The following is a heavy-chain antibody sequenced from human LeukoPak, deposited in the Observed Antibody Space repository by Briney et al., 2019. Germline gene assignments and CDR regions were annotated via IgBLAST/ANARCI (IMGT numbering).Heavy chain of an antibody. CDR2: ISSSRSSYI. Sequence: GGSLRLSCAASGFTFMSYSMNWVRQAPGKGLEWVSSISSSRSSYIYYADSVKGRFTISRDNAKNSLYLQMNSLRAEDTAVYYCARYTTAGYSSGWYGPSFDYWGQGTLVTVSS. D-gene: IGHD6-19*01. V-gene: IGHV3-21*01. J-gene: IGHJ4*02. CDR1: GFTFMSYS. CDR3: ARYTTAGYSSGWYGPSFDY.